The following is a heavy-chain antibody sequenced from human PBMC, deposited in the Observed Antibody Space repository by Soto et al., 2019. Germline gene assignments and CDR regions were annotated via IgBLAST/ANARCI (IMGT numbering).Heavy chain of an antibody. D-gene: IGHD6-13*01. V-gene: IGHV4-34*01. Sequence: QVQLQQWGAGLLKPSETLSLTCAVYGGSFSGYYWSWIRQPPGKGLEWIGEINHSGSTNYNPSLKIRVTISVDTSKNQFSLKLSSVTAADTAVYYCASPGYSSSWYDYWGQGTLVTVSS. CDR2: INHSGST. CDR3: ASPGYSSSWYDY. J-gene: IGHJ4*02. CDR1: GGSFSGYY.